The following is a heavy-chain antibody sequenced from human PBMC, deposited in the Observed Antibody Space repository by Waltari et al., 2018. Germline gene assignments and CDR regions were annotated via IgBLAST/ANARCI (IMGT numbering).Heavy chain of an antibody. CDR2: ISSSSNYI. J-gene: IGHJ4*02. CDR3: ARDRIAALPLDY. CDR1: GFPFSSYS. V-gene: IGHV3-21*01. Sequence: EVQLVESGGGLVKPGGSLRLSCAASGFPFSSYSMNWVRQAPGKGLEWVSSISSSSNYIYYTDSVKGRFTISRDNAKNSLYLQMNSLRAEDTAVYYCARDRIAALPLDYWGQGTLVTVSS. D-gene: IGHD6-6*01.